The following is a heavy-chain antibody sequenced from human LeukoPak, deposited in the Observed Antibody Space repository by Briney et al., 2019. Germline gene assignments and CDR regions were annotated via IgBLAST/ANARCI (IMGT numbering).Heavy chain of an antibody. CDR2: IFYSGST. V-gene: IGHV4-59*08. J-gene: IGHJ6*03. D-gene: IGHD3-22*01. CDR3: ARDYHDTSGYNYVGGYYYMDV. Sequence: SETLSLTCTVSGGSISPYSWSWIRQPPGKGLEWIGYIFYSGSTNSNPSLKSRVTISVATSKNDFYLELSSVTAADTAVYYCARDYHDTSGYNYVGGYYYMDVWGKGTTVTVSS. CDR1: GGSISPYS.